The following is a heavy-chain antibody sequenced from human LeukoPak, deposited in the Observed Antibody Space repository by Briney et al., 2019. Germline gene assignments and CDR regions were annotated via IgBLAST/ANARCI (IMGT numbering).Heavy chain of an antibody. CDR3: ARGRITIFGVVIIDYFDY. Sequence: SVKVSCKASGGTFSSYAISWVRQAPGQGLEWMGGIIPIFGTANYAQKFQGRVTITADESTSIAYMELSSLRSEDTAVYYCARGRITIFGVVIIDYFDYWGQGTLVTVSS. CDR2: IIPIFGTA. V-gene: IGHV1-69*13. D-gene: IGHD3-3*01. J-gene: IGHJ4*02. CDR1: GGTFSSYA.